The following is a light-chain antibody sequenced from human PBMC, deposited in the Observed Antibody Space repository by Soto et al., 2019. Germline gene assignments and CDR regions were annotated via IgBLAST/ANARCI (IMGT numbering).Light chain of an antibody. Sequence: QSALTQPASVSASPGQSITLSCTATSSDVGHFNFVSWYQHHPDKAPKLLIFDVSNRPSGVSSRFSGSTSGYTASLTISGLQAEDEADYYCCSHTTSGTWVFGGGTQLTVL. CDR1: SSDVGHFNF. CDR3: CSHTTSGTWV. J-gene: IGLJ3*02. V-gene: IGLV2-14*03. CDR2: DVS.